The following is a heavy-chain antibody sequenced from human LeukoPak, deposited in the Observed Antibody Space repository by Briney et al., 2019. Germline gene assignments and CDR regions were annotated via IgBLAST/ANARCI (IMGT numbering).Heavy chain of an antibody. D-gene: IGHD6-13*01. J-gene: IGHJ3*02. CDR2: MNHSGST. CDR3: AIGQQPGAFDI. Sequence: PSETLSLTCAVYGGSFSGYYWSWIRQPPGKGLEWIGEMNHSGSTNYNPSLKSRVTISVDTSKNQFSLKLSSVAAADTAVYYCAIGQQPGAFDIWGQGTMVTASS. CDR1: GGSFSGYY. V-gene: IGHV4-34*01.